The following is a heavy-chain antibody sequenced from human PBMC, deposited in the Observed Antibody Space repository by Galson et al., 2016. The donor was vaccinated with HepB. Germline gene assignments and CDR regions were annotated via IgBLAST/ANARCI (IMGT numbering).Heavy chain of an antibody. J-gene: IGHJ5*02. CDR1: GFTFSNAW. CDR3: ARDAYSSSFVYWFDP. CDR2: IKEDGSEK. D-gene: IGHD6-13*01. Sequence: SLRLSCAASGFTFSNAWMSWVRQAPGKGLEWVANIKEDGSEKYYVDSVRGRFTISRDNAKNSLYLQMNSLRAEDTAVYYCARDAYSSSFVYWFDPWGQGTLVTVSS. V-gene: IGHV3-7*01.